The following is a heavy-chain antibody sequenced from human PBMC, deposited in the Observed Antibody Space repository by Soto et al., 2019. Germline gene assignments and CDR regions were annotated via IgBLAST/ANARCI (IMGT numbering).Heavy chain of an antibody. D-gene: IGHD4-17*01. CDR3: TTRLSRDYGDYTPLNYYYMDV. CDR1: GFTFSNAW. J-gene: IGHJ6*03. V-gene: IGHV3-15*01. Sequence: GGSLRLSCAASGFTFSNAWMSWVRQAPGKGLEWVGRIKSKTDGGTTDYAAPVKGRFTISRDDSKNTLYLQMNSLKTEATAVYYCTTRLSRDYGDYTPLNYYYMDVWGKGTTVTVSS. CDR2: IKSKTDGGTT.